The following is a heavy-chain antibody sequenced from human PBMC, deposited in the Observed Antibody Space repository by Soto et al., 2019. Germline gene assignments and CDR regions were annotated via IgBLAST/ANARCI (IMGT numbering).Heavy chain of an antibody. D-gene: IGHD6-13*01. V-gene: IGHV3-23*01. CDR2: ISGSGGST. J-gene: IGHJ3*02. CDR1: GFTFSSYA. Sequence: EVQLLESGGGLVQPGGSLRLSCAASGFTFSSYAMSWVRQAPGKGLEWVSAISGSGGSTYYADSVKGRFTISRDNSKNTLYLQMNSLRAEDTAVYYCAKIPPSSSWSLDAFDIWGQGTMVTVSS. CDR3: AKIPPSSSWSLDAFDI.